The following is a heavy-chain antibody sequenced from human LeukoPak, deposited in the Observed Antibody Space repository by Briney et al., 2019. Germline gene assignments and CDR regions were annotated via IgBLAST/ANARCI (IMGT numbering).Heavy chain of an antibody. V-gene: IGHV4-39*01. J-gene: IGHJ2*01. CDR1: DGSISSSSYY. CDR3: ARQYSDILTGYHRGELYWYFDL. CDR2: IYYSGST. Sequence: SETLSLTCTVSDGSISSSSYYWGWIRQPPGKGLEWIGNIYYSGSTYYNPSLKSRVTISVDTSKNQFSLKLSSVTAADTAVYYCARQYSDILTGYHRGELYWYFDLWGRGALVTVSS. D-gene: IGHD3-9*01.